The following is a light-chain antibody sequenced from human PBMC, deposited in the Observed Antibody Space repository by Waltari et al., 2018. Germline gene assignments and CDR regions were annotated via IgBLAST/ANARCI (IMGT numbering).Light chain of an antibody. CDR2: DVT. CDR3: SSFSGSSTPYL. J-gene: IGLJ1*01. CDR1: KSDIGDYDF. Sequence: QSALTQPASVSGSPGQSITISCTGTKSDIGDYDFVSWYQQHPDRAPQLGIYDVTDRPSWVSSRFSGSKSGNTASLTISRLQAEDEADYYCSSFSGSSTPYLFGTGTRVTVL. V-gene: IGLV2-14*03.